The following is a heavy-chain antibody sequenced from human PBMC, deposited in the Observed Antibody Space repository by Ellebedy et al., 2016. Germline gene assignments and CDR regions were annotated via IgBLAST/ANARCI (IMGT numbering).Heavy chain of an antibody. J-gene: IGHJ3*02. CDR3: ARAREYDSSIYAFDI. Sequence: GGSLRLSCAASGFTVSSNYMSWVRQAPGKGLEWVSVIYSGGSTYYADSVKGRFTISRDNSKNTLYLQMNSLRAEDTAVYYCARAREYDSSIYAFDIWGQGTMVTVSS. D-gene: IGHD3-22*01. V-gene: IGHV3-53*01. CDR2: IYSGGST. CDR1: GFTVSSNY.